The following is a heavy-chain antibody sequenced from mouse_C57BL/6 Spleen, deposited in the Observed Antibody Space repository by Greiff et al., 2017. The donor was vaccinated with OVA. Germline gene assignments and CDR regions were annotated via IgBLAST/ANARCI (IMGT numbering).Heavy chain of an antibody. Sequence: QVQLQQSGAELVRPGTSVKVSCKASGYAFTNYLIEWVKQRPGQGLEWIGVINPGSGGTNYNEKFKGKATLTADKSSSTASMQLSSLTSEDSAVYFCARDDYDPWFAYWGQGTLVTVSA. CDR1: GYAFTNYL. D-gene: IGHD2-4*01. CDR3: ARDDYDPWFAY. J-gene: IGHJ3*01. CDR2: INPGSGGT. V-gene: IGHV1-54*01.